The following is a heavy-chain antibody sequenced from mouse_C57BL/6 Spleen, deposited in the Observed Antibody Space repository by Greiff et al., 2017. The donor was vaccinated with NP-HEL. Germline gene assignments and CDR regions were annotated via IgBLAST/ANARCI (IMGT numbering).Heavy chain of an antibody. CDR3: ARQGFYSPLMDY. J-gene: IGHJ4*01. Sequence: EVQLKESGGGLVKPGGSLKLSCAASGFTFSSYTMSWVRQTPEKRLEWVATISGGGGNTYYPDSVKGRFTISRDNAKNTLYLQMSSLRSEDTALYYCARQGFYSPLMDYWGQGTSVTVSS. V-gene: IGHV5-9*01. D-gene: IGHD2-12*01. CDR1: GFTFSSYT. CDR2: ISGGGGNT.